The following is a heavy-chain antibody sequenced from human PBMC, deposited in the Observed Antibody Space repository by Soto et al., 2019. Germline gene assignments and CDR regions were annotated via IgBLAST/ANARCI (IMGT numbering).Heavy chain of an antibody. D-gene: IGHD5-18*01. CDR2: ISYDGSNK. CDR3: ARVEGYSYGYEHYYYGMDV. CDR1: GFTFSSYA. V-gene: IGHV3-30-3*01. J-gene: IGHJ6*02. Sequence: GGSLRLSCAASGFTFSSYAMHWVRQAPGKGLEWVAVISYDGSNKYYADSVKGRFTISRDNSKNTLYLQMNSLRAEDTAVYYCARVEGYSYGYEHYYYGMDVWGQGTTVTVSS.